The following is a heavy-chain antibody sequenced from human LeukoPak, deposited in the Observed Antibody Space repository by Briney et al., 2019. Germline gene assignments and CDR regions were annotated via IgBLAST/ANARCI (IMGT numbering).Heavy chain of an antibody. CDR2: INSTSSGI. CDR3: ARGSGDGFDY. D-gene: IGHD1-26*01. Sequence: GGSLRLSCAASGFTFSDYSMNWVRQAPGKGLEWVSYINSTSSGIYYADSVKGRFTISRDNAKNSLYLQMNSLRAEDTAVYYCARGSGDGFDYWGQGTLVTVSS. V-gene: IGHV3-48*04. CDR1: GFTFSDYS. J-gene: IGHJ4*02.